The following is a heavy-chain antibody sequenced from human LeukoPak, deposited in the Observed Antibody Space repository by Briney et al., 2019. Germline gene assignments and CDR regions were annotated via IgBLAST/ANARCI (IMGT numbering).Heavy chain of an antibody. J-gene: IGHJ4*02. Sequence: TSETLSLTCTVSGDSVTNHQWSWVRPPPGKGLEWIAYIHHSGSTNYTPSLKNRVTISIDTSKNQFSLRLISVTAADTAVDYCARYPLAFDFWGQGILVTVSS. CDR3: ARYPLAFDF. D-gene: IGHD6-6*01. CDR1: GDSVTNHQ. V-gene: IGHV4-59*02. CDR2: IHHSGST.